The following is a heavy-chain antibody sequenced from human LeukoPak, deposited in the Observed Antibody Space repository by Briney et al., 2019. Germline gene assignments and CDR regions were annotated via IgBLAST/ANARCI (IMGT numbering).Heavy chain of an antibody. Sequence: MSSETLSLTCTVSGGSISSYYWSWIRQPPGKGLEWIGYIYYSGSTNYNPSLKSRVTISVDTSKNQFSLKLSSVTAADTAVYYCARLGSYYYDSSGYYFDYWGQGTLVTVSS. CDR2: IYYSGST. J-gene: IGHJ4*02. D-gene: IGHD3-22*01. CDR1: GGSISSYY. CDR3: ARLGSYYYDSSGYYFDY. V-gene: IGHV4-59*08.